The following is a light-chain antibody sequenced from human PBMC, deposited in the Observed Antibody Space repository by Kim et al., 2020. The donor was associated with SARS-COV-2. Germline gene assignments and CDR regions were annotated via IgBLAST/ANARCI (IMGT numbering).Light chain of an antibody. Sequence: DIQMTQSPSSLSASVGDRVTITCRASQGISNFLAWYQQKPGKVPRVLIYAASTRQSGVPSRFSGSGFGTDFTLSISSLQPGDVATYYCQNYVSAPLTFGGGTKVDIK. CDR2: AAS. CDR1: QGISNF. CDR3: QNYVSAPLT. V-gene: IGKV1-27*01. J-gene: IGKJ4*01.